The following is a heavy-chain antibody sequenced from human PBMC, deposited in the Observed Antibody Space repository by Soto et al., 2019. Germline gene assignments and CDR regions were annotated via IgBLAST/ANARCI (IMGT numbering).Heavy chain of an antibody. CDR3: ARVIGYYYHMDV. V-gene: IGHV1-18*01. CDR1: GYTFTTYD. Sequence: ASVKVSCKASGYTFTTYDLSWVRQAPGQGLEWMGWISAYNGNTNYAQNLQDRVTMTTDTSTSTAYMELRSLRSDDTAVYYCARVIGYYYHMDVWGQGTTVTVSS. CDR2: ISAYNGNT. J-gene: IGHJ6*02. D-gene: IGHD3-22*01.